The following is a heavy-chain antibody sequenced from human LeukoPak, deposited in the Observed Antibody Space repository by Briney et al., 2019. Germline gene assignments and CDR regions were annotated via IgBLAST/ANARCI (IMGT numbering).Heavy chain of an antibody. CDR3: ARVGYSSSSFV. D-gene: IGHD6-6*01. J-gene: IGHJ4*02. CDR1: GGSISSYY. CDR2: IYYSGST. Sequence: SETLSLTCTVSGGSISSYYWSWIRQPPGKGLEWIGYIYYSGSTNYNPSLKSRVTISVDTSKNQFSLKLSSVTAADTAVYYCARVGYSSSSFVWSEGNLVTVSS. V-gene: IGHV4-59*01.